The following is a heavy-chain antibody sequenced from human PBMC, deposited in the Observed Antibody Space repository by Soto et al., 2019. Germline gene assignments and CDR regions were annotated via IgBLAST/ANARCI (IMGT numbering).Heavy chain of an antibody. CDR2: ISSSGSTI. Sequence: GGSLRLSCAASGFTFSDYYMSWIRQAPGKGLEWVSYISSSGSTIYYADSVKGRFTISRDNAKNSLFLQMSSLLAEDTAVYYCLKNVAMVTAPTSWALGDFAFGGQGALFTSPS. V-gene: IGHV3-11*04. D-gene: IGHD2-21*02. CDR1: GFTFSDYY. J-gene: IGHJ4*02. CDR3: LKNVAMVTAPTSWALGDFAF.